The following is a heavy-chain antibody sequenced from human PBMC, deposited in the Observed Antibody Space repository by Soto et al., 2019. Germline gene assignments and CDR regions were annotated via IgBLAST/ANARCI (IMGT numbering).Heavy chain of an antibody. V-gene: IGHV4-59*01. Sequence: QVQLQESGPGLARPSETLSLTCTVSGGSISGYYWSWIRPPPGKGLEWIGYIYYSGTTSYNPSLNCGVTMSVDTSKHQFSLNANSVTAADRAVYYCSRESYYGSGATVVAYWGQGSLVTVSS. CDR1: GGSISGYY. CDR2: IYYSGTT. J-gene: IGHJ4*02. CDR3: SRESYYGSGATVVAY. D-gene: IGHD3-10*01.